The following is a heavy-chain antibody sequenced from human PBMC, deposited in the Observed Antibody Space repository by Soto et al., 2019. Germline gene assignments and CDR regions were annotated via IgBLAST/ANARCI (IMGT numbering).Heavy chain of an antibody. Sequence: EVQVVESGGGSVQPGGSLRLACEASGFTVSDNDMNWVRQASGRGLEWVALIYRYDDDKAYYTDSVKGRFTISRDTSTNTVFLQMNSLRAEDTAIYYCARDRDFFWGSLDSWGQGTLVTVSS. CDR1: GFTVSDND. CDR3: ARDRDFFWGSLDS. D-gene: IGHD3-16*01. CDR2: IYRYDDDKA. V-gene: IGHV3-66*01. J-gene: IGHJ4*02.